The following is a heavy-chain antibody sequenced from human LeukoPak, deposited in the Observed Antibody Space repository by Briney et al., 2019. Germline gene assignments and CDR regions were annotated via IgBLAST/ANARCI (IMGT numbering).Heavy chain of an antibody. CDR1: GFSFNNYG. CDR2: IWYDGSNK. Sequence: GRSLRLSCRASGFSFNNYGMHWVRQAPGKGLEWVAVIWYDGSNKYYEESEKGRFTISRDNSKNTLYLQMNSLRAEDTAVYYCAREQRRYSDGYDAFDVWGQGTMVTVSS. V-gene: IGHV3-33*01. D-gene: IGHD5-18*01. J-gene: IGHJ3*01. CDR3: AREQRRYSDGYDAFDV.